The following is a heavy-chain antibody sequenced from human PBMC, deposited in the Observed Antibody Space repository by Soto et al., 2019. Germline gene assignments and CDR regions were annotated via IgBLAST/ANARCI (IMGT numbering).Heavy chain of an antibody. CDR3: AGVATGNGMDV. CDR1: GLTFSDYY. D-gene: IGHD6-13*01. Sequence: QGQLVESGGGLVQPGGSLRLSCAASGLTFSDYYMSWIRQAPGEGLEWVSYISGSSTYADYADSVKERFTISRDNARNSLYLQMNSLRAEDTAVYYSAGVATGNGMDVWGQGTTVTVSS. CDR2: ISGSSTYA. V-gene: IGHV3-11*06. J-gene: IGHJ6*02.